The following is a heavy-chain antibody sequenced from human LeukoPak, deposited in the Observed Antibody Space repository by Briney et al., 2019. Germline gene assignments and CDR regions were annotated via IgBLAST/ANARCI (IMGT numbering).Heavy chain of an antibody. CDR3: AKDIGYYDILTGYSEAFDI. J-gene: IGHJ3*02. CDR1: GFTFDDYA. V-gene: IGHV3-9*01. D-gene: IGHD3-9*01. Sequence: PGRSLRLSCAASGFTFDDYAMHWVRHAPGKGLEGVSGISWNSGSIGYADSVKGRFTISRDNAKNSLYLQMNSLRAEDTALYYCAKDIGYYDILTGYSEAFDIWGQGTMVTVSS. CDR2: ISWNSGSI.